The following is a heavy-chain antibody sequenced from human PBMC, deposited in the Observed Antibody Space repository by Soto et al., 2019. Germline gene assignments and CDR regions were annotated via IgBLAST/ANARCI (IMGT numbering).Heavy chain of an antibody. CDR3: ANEAPDPGTTRVPFDY. CDR1: GVTFSSYA. D-gene: IGHD3-10*01. V-gene: IGHV3-23*01. J-gene: IGHJ4*02. CDR2: ISGSGGST. Sequence: PGWSPRLSSAASGVTFSSYAMSWVRQAPGKGLECVSAISGSGGSTYYADSVKGRFTISRDNSKNTLYLQMNSLRAEDTAVYYCANEAPDPGTTRVPFDYWGQGTLVSVSS.